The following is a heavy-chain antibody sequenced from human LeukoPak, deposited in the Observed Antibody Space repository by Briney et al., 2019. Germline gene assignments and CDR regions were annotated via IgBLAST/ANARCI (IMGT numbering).Heavy chain of an antibody. Sequence: PSETLSLTCAVYGGSFSGYYWSWIRQPPGKELEWIGEINHSGSTNYNPSLKSRVTISVDTSKNQFSLKLSSVTAADTAVYYCARGRAAGTRPFYYYYYGMDVWGQGTTVTVSS. V-gene: IGHV4-34*01. CDR1: GGSFSGYY. CDR2: INHSGST. D-gene: IGHD6-13*01. J-gene: IGHJ6*02. CDR3: ARGRAAGTRPFYYYYYGMDV.